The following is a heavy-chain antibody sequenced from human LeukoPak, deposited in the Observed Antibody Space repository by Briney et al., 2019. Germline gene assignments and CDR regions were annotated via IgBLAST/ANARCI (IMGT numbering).Heavy chain of an antibody. J-gene: IGHJ5*02. D-gene: IGHD3-3*01. Sequence: GASVKVSCKASGYTFTGYYMHWVRQAPGQGLEWMGWINPNSGGTNYAQKFQGRVTMTRDTSISTAYMELSRLRSDDTAVYYCARDYDFWSGNRPTQLWFDPWGQGTLVTVSS. V-gene: IGHV1-2*02. CDR1: GYTFTGYY. CDR3: ARDYDFWSGNRPTQLWFDP. CDR2: INPNSGGT.